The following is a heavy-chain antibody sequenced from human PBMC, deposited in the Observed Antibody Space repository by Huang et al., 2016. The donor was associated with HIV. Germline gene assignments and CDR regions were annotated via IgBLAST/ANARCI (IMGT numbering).Heavy chain of an antibody. V-gene: IGHV3-21*01. J-gene: IGHJ4*02. CDR1: GFTFSSYS. CDR3: ASEIAAASIDY. D-gene: IGHD6-13*01. Sequence: EVQLVESGGGLVKPGGSLRLSCAASGFTFSSYSMNWVCQAPGKGLEWVSSISRSSSYIYYADSVKGRFTISRDNAKNSLYLQMNSLRAEDTAVYYCASEIAAASIDYWGQGTLVTVSS. CDR2: ISRSSSYI.